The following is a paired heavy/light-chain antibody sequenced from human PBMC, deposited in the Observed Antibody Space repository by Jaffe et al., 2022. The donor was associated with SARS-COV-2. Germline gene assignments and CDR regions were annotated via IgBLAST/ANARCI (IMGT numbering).Heavy chain of an antibody. CDR3: AKGKYTSSTRHFDS. J-gene: IGHJ4*02. CDR1: GFTFSSYA. CDR2: ISGSGDST. D-gene: IGHD6-6*01. Sequence: EVQLLESGGGLVQPGGSLRLSCVASGFTFSSYAMSWVRQAPGKGLEWVSGISGSGDSTFYADSVQGRFTISRDNSKNTLYLQKNSLRAEDTAVYYCAKGKYTSSTRHFDSWGQGTLVTVSS. V-gene: IGHV3-23*01.
Light chain of an antibody. Sequence: QTVVTQEPSFSVSPGGTVTLTCGLSSGSVSTSYYPSWYQQTPGQAPRTLIYNTNSRSSGVPDRFSGSILGNKAALTITGAQADDESDYYCVLFMGSGICVFGGGTKLTVL. J-gene: IGLJ3*02. CDR2: NTN. CDR1: SGSVSTSYY. CDR3: VLFMGSGICV. V-gene: IGLV8-61*01.